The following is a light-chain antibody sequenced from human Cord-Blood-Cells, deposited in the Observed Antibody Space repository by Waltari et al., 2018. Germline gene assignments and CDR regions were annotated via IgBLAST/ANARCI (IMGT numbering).Light chain of an antibody. Sequence: QSVLTQPPSASGTPGQRVTISCSGSRSIIGSNYVYWYQQLPGTAPKLLIYRNNQRPSGVPDRFSGSKSGTSASLAISGLRSEDEADYYCAAWDDSLSGVFGGGTKLTVL. J-gene: IGLJ3*02. V-gene: IGLV1-47*01. CDR3: AAWDDSLSGV. CDR1: RSIIGSNY. CDR2: RNN.